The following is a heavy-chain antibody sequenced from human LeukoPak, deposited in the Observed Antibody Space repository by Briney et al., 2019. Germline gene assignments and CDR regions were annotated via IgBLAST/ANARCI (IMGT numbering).Heavy chain of an antibody. J-gene: IGHJ4*02. Sequence: GASVKVSCKASGYTFTSYAMNWVRQAPGQGLEWMGWINTNTGNPTYAQGFTGRFVFSLDTSVSTAYLQISSLEAEDTAVYYCARTQSQTYYYGSGSPLHGPIDYWGQGTLVTVSS. CDR3: ARTQSQTYYYGSGSPLHGPIDY. CDR1: GYTFTSYA. V-gene: IGHV7-4-1*02. D-gene: IGHD3-10*01. CDR2: INTNTGNP.